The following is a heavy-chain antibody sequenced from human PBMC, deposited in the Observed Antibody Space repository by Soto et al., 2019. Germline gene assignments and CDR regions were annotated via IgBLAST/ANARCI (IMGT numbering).Heavy chain of an antibody. V-gene: IGHV1-3*01. Sequence: ASVKVSCKASGYTFTTYSYHWVRQAPGQRLEWMGWINADNGNTKYSQNFQGRVTITKDTSASTAYMELSSLRSEDTAVYYCARDFSGGTFTFDYWGQGTLVTSPQ. D-gene: IGHD2-15*01. CDR3: ARDFSGGTFTFDY. J-gene: IGHJ4*02. CDR1: GYTFTTYS. CDR2: INADNGNT.